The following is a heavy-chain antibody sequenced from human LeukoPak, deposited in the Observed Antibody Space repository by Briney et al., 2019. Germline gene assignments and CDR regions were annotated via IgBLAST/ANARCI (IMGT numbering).Heavy chain of an antibody. Sequence: SETLSLTCTVSGGSISSYYWSWIRQPPGKGLEWIGYIYYSGSTNYNPSLKSRVTISVDTSKNQFSLKLSSVTAADTAVYYCARTPIGYYSSVYYYYGMDVWGQGTTVTVSS. CDR2: IYYSGST. J-gene: IGHJ6*02. D-gene: IGHD3-3*01. CDR1: GGSISSYY. CDR3: ARTPIGYYSSVYYYYGMDV. V-gene: IGHV4-59*01.